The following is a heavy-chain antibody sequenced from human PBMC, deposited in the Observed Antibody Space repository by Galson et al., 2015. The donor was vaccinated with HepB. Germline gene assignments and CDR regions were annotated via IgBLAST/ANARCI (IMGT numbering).Heavy chain of an antibody. D-gene: IGHD3-3*01. CDR1: GFTVSSNY. Sequence: SLRLSCAASGFTVSSNYMSWVRQAPGKGLEWVSVIYSGGSTYYADSVKGRFTISRDNSKNTLYLQMNSLRAEDTAVYYCARFPRYDFWSGYSEFFDYWGQGTLVTVSS. CDR2: IYSGGST. CDR3: ARFPRYDFWSGYSEFFDY. J-gene: IGHJ4*02. V-gene: IGHV3-66*01.